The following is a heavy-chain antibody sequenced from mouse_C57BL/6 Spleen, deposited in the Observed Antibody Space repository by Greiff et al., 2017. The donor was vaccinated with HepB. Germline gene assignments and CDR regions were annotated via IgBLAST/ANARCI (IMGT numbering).Heavy chain of an antibody. CDR2: IYPGSGST. CDR1: GYTFTSYW. V-gene: IGHV1-55*01. J-gene: IGHJ2*01. Sequence: QVQLQQPGAELVKPGASVKMSCKASGYTFTSYWITWVKQRPGQGLEWIGDIYPGSGSTNYNEKFKSKATLTVDTSSSTAYMQLSSLTSEDSAVYYCASGGYDYDRVYFDGWGQSTTLTVAS. CDR3: ASGGYDYDRVYFDG. D-gene: IGHD2-4*01.